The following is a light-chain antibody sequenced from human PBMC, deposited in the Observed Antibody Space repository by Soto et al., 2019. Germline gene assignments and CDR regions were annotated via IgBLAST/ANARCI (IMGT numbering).Light chain of an antibody. J-gene: IGKJ1*01. CDR3: QHYKNSPWT. CDR2: GAS. Sequence: AIRITQSPSSLSASAGDRVAIACRASQDVGRYLAWYQQKPGQAPKLLIYGASTLQSGVPSRFSGGGSGTDFTLTISCLQSEDFATYYCQHYKNSPWTFGQGTKVEIK. CDR1: QDVGRY. V-gene: IGKV1-8*01.